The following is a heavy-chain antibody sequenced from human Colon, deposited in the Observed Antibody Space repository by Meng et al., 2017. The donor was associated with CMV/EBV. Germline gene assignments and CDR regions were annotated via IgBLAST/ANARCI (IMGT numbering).Heavy chain of an antibody. CDR1: GFTFTNAW. CDR3: ARDVGYCSGGVCYSRYLDY. J-gene: IGHJ4*02. D-gene: IGHD2-15*01. Sequence: GESLKISCAASGFTFTNAWMNWVRQAPGRGLVWVSRIETDGANTRYADSVKGRFTISRDNAKNTLYLQMTSLRAEDTAVYYCARDVGYCSGGVCYSRYLDYRGQGTLVTVSS. CDR2: IETDGANT. V-gene: IGHV3-74*01.